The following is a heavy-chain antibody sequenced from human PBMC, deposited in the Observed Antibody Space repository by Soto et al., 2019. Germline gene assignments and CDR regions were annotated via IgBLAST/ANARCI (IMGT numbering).Heavy chain of an antibody. CDR3: AKDNPGRSGDYESTWFEP. Sequence: HPGCSLRLSCAAAGFIIDDFAMHWVRQAPGKGLEWVSSISWDSGKIGYADSVTGRFSVSRDNAKNSLFLQMSSLKPEDTAFYFCAKDNPGRSGDYESTWFEPWGQGTLVTVSS. V-gene: IGHV3-9*01. J-gene: IGHJ5*02. D-gene: IGHD4-17*01. CDR1: GFIIDDFA. CDR2: ISWDSGKI.